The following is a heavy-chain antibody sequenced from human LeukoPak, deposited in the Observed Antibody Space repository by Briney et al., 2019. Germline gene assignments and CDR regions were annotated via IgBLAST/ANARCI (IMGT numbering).Heavy chain of an antibody. J-gene: IGHJ3*01. CDR3: ARRWVYDKRAFDA. D-gene: IGHD3-16*01. CDR2: IYYTGTT. Sequence: SETLSLTCTVSGGSISGTYYWSWIRQPPGKGLEWIGYIYYTGTTDSNPSLKSRVTISLDTSKSQFSLNLSSVTAADTAVYYCARRWVYDKRAFDAWGQGTMVTVSS. CDR1: GGSISGTYY. V-gene: IGHV4-59*08.